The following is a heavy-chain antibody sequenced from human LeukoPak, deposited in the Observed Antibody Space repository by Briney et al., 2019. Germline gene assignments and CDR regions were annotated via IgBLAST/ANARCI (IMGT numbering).Heavy chain of an antibody. J-gene: IGHJ4*02. CDR2: ISSSSSYI. Sequence: PGGSLRLSCAASGFTFSSYSMNWVRQAPGKGLEWVSSISSSSSYIYYADSGKGRFTISRDNARNSRYLQMKSLRAEDTAVYYCAGMAEDLADGLDDSGDFDYWGQGTLVTVSS. CDR1: GFTFSSYS. V-gene: IGHV3-21*01. CDR3: AGMAEDLADGLDDSGDFDY. D-gene: IGHD3-22*01.